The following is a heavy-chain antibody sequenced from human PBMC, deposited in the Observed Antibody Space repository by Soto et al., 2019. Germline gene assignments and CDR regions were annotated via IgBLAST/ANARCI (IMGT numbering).Heavy chain of an antibody. Sequence: GASVKVSCKASGGTFSSYTISWVRQAPGQGLEWMGRTIPILGIANYAQKFQGRVTITADKSTSTAYMELSSLRSEDTAVYYCARDRARRYLDWPDAFDIWGQGTMVTVSS. D-gene: IGHD3-9*01. J-gene: IGHJ3*02. CDR1: GGTFSSYT. CDR3: ARDRARRYLDWPDAFDI. CDR2: TIPILGIA. V-gene: IGHV1-69*04.